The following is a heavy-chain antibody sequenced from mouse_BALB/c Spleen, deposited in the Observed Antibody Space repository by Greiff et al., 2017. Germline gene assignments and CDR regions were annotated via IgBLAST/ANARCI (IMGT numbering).Heavy chain of an antibody. J-gene: IGHJ4*01. CDR2: IDPSDSYT. D-gene: IGHD1-1*01. V-gene: IGHV1-69*02. CDR1: GYTFTSYW. CDR3: ARRYYLYYYAMDY. Sequence: VQRVESGAELVRSGASVKLSCKASGYTFTSYWMHWVKQRPGQGLEWIGEIDPSDSYTNYNQKFKGKATLTVDKSSSTAYMQLSSLTSEDSAVYYCARRYYLYYYAMDYWGQGTSVTVSS.